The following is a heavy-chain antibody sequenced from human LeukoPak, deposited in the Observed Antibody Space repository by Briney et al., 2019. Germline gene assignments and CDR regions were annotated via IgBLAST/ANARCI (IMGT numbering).Heavy chain of an antibody. CDR2: ISSSSSYI. V-gene: IGHV3-21*01. CDR3: ARAEYYYDSSGYYGFDY. CDR1: GFTFSSYS. Sequence: GGSLRLSCAASGFTFSSYSMNWVRQAPGKGLEWVSSISSSSSYIYYADSVKGRFAISRDNAKNSLYLQTNSLRAEDTAVYYCARAEYYYDSSGYYGFDYWGQGTLVTVSS. D-gene: IGHD3-22*01. J-gene: IGHJ4*02.